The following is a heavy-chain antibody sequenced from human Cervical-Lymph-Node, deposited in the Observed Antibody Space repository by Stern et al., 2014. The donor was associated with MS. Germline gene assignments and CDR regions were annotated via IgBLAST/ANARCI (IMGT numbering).Heavy chain of an antibody. CDR1: GFSFSNYG. CDR2: IWYDGIKK. V-gene: IGHV3-33*01. Sequence: VQLEESGGGVVQPGRSLRLSCAASGFSFSNYGFHWVRQAPGKGLEWVAVIWYDGIKKYYADSVKGRFTISRDNSRNTLYLQMKSLRVEDTAIYYCAREAGGGYNKIDYWGQGTLVTVSS. D-gene: IGHD5-24*01. J-gene: IGHJ4*02. CDR3: AREAGGGYNKIDY.